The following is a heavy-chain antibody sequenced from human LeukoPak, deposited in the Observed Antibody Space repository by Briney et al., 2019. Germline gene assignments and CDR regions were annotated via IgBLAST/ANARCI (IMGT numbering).Heavy chain of an antibody. CDR2: IIPIFGTA. J-gene: IGHJ3*02. D-gene: IGHD4-23*01. Sequence: SVKVSCKASGGTFSSYAISWVRQAPGQGLEWMGGIIPIFGTANYAQKFQGRVTITADESTSTAYVELSSLRSEDTAVYYCATAAATVVTDAFDIWGQGTMVTVSS. V-gene: IGHV1-69*13. CDR3: ATAAATVVTDAFDI. CDR1: GGTFSSYA.